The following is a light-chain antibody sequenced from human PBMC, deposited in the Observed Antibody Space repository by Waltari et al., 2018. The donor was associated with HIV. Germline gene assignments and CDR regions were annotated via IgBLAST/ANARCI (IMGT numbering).Light chain of an antibody. Sequence: SSELIQPPSMSVSPGQTASITCSGDKLGNKYASGYQQKPGQSPVLVMYQDNKRPSDIPERFSGSNSGDTATLTISGTQALDEADYYCQAWDTSGVVFGGGTKLTVL. CDR1: KLGNKY. CDR2: QDN. CDR3: QAWDTSGVV. J-gene: IGLJ2*01. V-gene: IGLV3-1*01.